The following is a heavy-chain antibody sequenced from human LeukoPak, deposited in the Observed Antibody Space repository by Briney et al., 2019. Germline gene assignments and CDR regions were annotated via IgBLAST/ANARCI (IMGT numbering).Heavy chain of an antibody. D-gene: IGHD3-10*01. V-gene: IGHV4-30-4*01. CDR3: ARGMVRGVIKTSDRDNWFDP. J-gene: IGHJ5*02. CDR1: GGSISSGDYY. CDR2: IYYSGST. Sequence: SETLSLTCTVSGGSISSGDYYWSWIRQPPGKGLEWIGYIYYSGSTYYNPSLKSRVTISVDTSKNQFSLKLSSVTAAGTAVYYCARGMVRGVIKTSDRDNWFDPWGQGTLVTVSS.